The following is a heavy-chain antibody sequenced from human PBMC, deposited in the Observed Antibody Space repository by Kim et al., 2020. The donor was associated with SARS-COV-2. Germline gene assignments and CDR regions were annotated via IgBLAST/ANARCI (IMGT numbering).Heavy chain of an antibody. CDR2: IYYSGST. V-gene: IGHV4-59*01. CDR3: ARASLGYCSSNSCYVGFDP. Sequence: SETLSLTCTVSGGSISSYYWSWIRQPPGKGLEWIGYIYYSGSTNYNPSLKSRVTISVDTSKNQFSLKLSSVTAADTAVYYCARASLGYCSSNSCYVGFDP. CDR1: GGSISSYY. J-gene: IGHJ5*02. D-gene: IGHD2-2*01.